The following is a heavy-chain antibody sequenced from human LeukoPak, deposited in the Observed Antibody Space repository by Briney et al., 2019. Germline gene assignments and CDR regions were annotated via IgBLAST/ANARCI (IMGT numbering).Heavy chain of an antibody. Sequence: ASVKVSCKAPGYTLTDHDLRWVRQAPGQRLEWMGWINPGNGNTKYSQKFQGRVTITRDTSASTAYMELSSLTSEDTAVYYCANWAGTPAGYFSGPLDYWGQGTLVTVSS. D-gene: IGHD6-19*01. J-gene: IGHJ4*02. CDR1: GYTLTDHD. CDR2: INPGNGNT. CDR3: ANWAGTPAGYFSGPLDY. V-gene: IGHV1-3*01.